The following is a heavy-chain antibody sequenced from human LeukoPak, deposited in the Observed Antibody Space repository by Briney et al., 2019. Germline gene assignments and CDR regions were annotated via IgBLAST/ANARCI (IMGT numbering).Heavy chain of an antibody. J-gene: IGHJ5*02. CDR2: IYYSGST. V-gene: IGHV4-39*07. Sequence: SETLSLTCTVSGGSISSGGYYWSWIRQPPGKGLEWIGSIYYSGSTYYNPSLKSRVTIPVDTSKNQFSLKLTSVTAADTAVYYCARFMAYNWFDLWGQGTLVTVSS. CDR3: ARFMAYNWFDL. D-gene: IGHD3-10*01. CDR1: GGSISSGGYY.